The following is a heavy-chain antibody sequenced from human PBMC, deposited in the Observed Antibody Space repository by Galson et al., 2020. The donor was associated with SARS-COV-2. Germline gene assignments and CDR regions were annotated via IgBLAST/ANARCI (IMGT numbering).Heavy chain of an antibody. Sequence: GGSLRLSCAASGFTFSRYWMGWVRQAPGKGLEWVANINQDGSDKNYVDSVKCRFTISRDNAKNSLYLQMNSLRAEDTAVYYCARDLGLVTTCYFDYWGQGNLVSVSS. J-gene: IGHJ4*02. CDR3: ARDLGLVTTCYFDY. V-gene: IGHV3-7*04. D-gene: IGHD4-17*01. CDR2: INQDGSDK. CDR1: GFTFSRYW.